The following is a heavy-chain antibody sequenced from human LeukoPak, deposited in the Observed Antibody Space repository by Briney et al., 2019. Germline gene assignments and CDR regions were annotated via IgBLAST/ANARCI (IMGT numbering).Heavy chain of an antibody. V-gene: IGHV3-30-3*01. Sequence: AGRSLRLSCAASGFTFSSYAMHWVRQAPGKGLEWVAVITYDGSNKYYADSVKGRFTISRENSKNTLYLQMNSLRAEDAAVYYCARETMALVVAASLDYGGQGSLVTVPS. D-gene: IGHD2-15*01. CDR2: ITYDGSNK. CDR3: ARETMALVVAASLDY. CDR1: GFTFSSYA. J-gene: IGHJ4*02.